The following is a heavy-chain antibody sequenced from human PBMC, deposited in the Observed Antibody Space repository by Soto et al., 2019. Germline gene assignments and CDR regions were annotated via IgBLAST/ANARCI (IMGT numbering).Heavy chain of an antibody. J-gene: IGHJ4*02. V-gene: IGHV3-30*18. D-gene: IGHD3-10*01. Sequence: QVQLVESGGGVVQPGRSLRLSCAASGFTFSNYGMHWVRRAPGKGLEWVAAISYDGSKIYYADSVKGRFTISRDTSKNTLYVQMNSLRAEDTAVYYCAKDRWFGELWLFDYWGQGTLVTVSS. CDR2: ISYDGSKI. CDR1: GFTFSNYG. CDR3: AKDRWFGELWLFDY.